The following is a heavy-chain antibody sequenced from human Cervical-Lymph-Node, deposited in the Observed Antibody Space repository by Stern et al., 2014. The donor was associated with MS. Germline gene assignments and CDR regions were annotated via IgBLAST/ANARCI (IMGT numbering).Heavy chain of an antibody. CDR3: GKDLHYWSADS. CDR1: GFTFSNFA. V-gene: IGHV3-23*04. J-gene: IGHJ5*02. Sequence: EVQLVESGGGLVQPGGSLRLSCAGSGFTFSNFAITWIRQAPGKGLEWVSGSGTDGGTHYAASRKGRFSISRDNSKNTLYLQMDRLRVEDTAVYYCGKDLHYWSADSWGQGTLVTVSS. CDR2: SGTDGGT. D-gene: IGHD1-1*01.